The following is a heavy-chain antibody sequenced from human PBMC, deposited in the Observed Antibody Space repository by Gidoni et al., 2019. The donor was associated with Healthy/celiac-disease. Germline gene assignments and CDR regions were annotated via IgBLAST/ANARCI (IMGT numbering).Heavy chain of an antibody. CDR3: ASRGYYGSGSSDY. CDR1: GFTFSSYS. J-gene: IGHJ4*02. D-gene: IGHD3-10*01. Sequence: VQLVESGGGLVHPGGSLRLSCAASGFTFSSYSMNWVRRAPGKGLEWVSYISSSSRTIYYADSVKGRFTISRDNAKNSLYLQMNSLRAEDTAVYYCASRGYYGSGSSDYWGQGTLVTVSS. V-gene: IGHV3-48*01. CDR2: ISSSSRTI.